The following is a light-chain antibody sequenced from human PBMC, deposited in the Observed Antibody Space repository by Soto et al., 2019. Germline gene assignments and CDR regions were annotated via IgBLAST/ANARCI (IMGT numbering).Light chain of an antibody. CDR3: NSYSSTSTLYV. J-gene: IGLJ1*01. V-gene: IGLV2-14*01. CDR1: SSDVGGYNY. Sequence: QSALTQPASVSGSPGQSITISCTGASSDVGGYNYVSWYQQHSGRAPKLMLYEVSKRPSGVSNRFSGSKSGNTASLTISGLQAEDESDYYCNSYSSTSTLYVFGTGTKLTVL. CDR2: EVS.